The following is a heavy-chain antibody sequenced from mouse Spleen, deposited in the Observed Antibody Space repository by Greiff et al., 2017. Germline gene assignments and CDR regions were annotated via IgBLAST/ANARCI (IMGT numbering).Heavy chain of an antibody. CDR2: ISSGGGNT. D-gene: IGHD2-10*02. CDR1: GFTFSSYA. CDR3: ARQEYGNYVDWYFDV. Sequence: EVKVEESGGGLVKLGGSLKLSCAASGFTFSSYAMSWVRQTPEKRLEWVATISSGGGNTYYPDSVKGRFTISRDNAKNTLYLQMISLKSEDTAMYYCARQEYGNYVDWYFDVWGAGTTVTVSS. J-gene: IGHJ1*01. V-gene: IGHV5-9*04.